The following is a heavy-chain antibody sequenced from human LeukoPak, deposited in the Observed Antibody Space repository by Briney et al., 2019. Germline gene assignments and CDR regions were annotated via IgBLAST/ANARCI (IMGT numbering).Heavy chain of an antibody. Sequence: GGSLRLSCAASGFTFSSYEMNWVRQAPGKGLEWVSYISSSGSTIYYADSVKGRFTISRDNAKNSLYLQMNSLRAEDTAVYYCARVQYSSSWGTAVRYWGQGTLVTVSS. J-gene: IGHJ4*02. CDR2: ISSSGSTI. D-gene: IGHD6-13*01. CDR1: GFTFSSYE. V-gene: IGHV3-48*03. CDR3: ARVQYSSSWGTAVRY.